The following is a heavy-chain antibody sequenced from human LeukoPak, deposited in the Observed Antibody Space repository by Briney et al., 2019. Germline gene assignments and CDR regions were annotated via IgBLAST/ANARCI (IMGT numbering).Heavy chain of an antibody. Sequence: KPGGSLRLSCVASGFSLNDFSMNWVRQAPGKGLEWGASISSSSINIKYAHSVKGRFTISRDDAKNLLHLQLNSLRVEDTAVYYCARDRTPFCTTCYVFDSRGQGTLVTVSP. CDR1: GFSLNDFS. CDR3: ARDRTPFCTTCYVFDS. J-gene: IGHJ5*01. D-gene: IGHD2-2*01. CDR2: ISSSSINI. V-gene: IGHV3-21*01.